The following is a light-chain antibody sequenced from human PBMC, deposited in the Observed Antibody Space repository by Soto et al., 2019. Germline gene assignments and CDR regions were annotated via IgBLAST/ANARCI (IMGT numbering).Light chain of an antibody. V-gene: IGKV3-20*01. CDR3: QQFGGSSYS. CDR2: GAS. J-gene: IGKJ2*03. CDR1: QSVSSNY. Sequence: ESVLTQSPGTLSLSPGERATLSCTASQSVSSNYLAWYQQKPGQAPRLLIYGASTRATGIPDRFSGSGSGTDFTRTISRLEPEDFAVYYCQQFGGSSYSFGQGTKLEIK.